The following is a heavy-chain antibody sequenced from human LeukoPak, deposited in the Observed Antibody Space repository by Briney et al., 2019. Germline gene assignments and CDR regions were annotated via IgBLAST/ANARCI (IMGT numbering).Heavy chain of an antibody. V-gene: IGHV1-3*01. J-gene: IGHJ4*02. CDR1: GYTFTSYA. CDR3: ARDSPDYDILTGYYDY. Sequence: ASVKVSCKASGYTFTSYAMHWVRQAPGQRLEWMGWINAGNGNTKYSQKFQGRVTITRDTSESTAYMELSSLRSEDTAVYYCARDSPDYDILTGYYDYWGQGTLVTVSS. D-gene: IGHD3-9*01. CDR2: INAGNGNT.